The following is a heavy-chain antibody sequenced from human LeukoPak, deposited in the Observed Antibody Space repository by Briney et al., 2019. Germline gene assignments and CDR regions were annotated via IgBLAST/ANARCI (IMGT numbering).Heavy chain of an antibody. CDR2: INHSGST. CDR1: GGSFSGYY. D-gene: IGHD1-1*01. V-gene: IGHV4-34*01. J-gene: IGHJ4*02. Sequence: SETLSLTCAVYGGSFSGYYWSWIRQPPGEGLEWIGEINHSGSTNYNPSLKSRVTISVDTSKNQFSLKLSSVTAADTAVYYCASYNWNDSGFDYWGQGTLVTVSS. CDR3: ASYNWNDSGFDY.